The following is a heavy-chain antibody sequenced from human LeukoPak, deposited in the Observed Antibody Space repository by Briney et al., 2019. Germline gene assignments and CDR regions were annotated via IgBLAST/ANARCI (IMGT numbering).Heavy chain of an antibody. D-gene: IGHD2-15*01. CDR3: ARLLPWFIDY. J-gene: IGHJ4*02. Sequence: SETLSLTCTVSGGSISSYYWSWIRQPPGKGLEWIGCIYYSGSTNYNPSLKSRVTISVDTSKNQFSLKLSSVTAADTAVYYCARLLPWFIDYWGQGTLVTVSS. CDR2: IYYSGST. CDR1: GGSISSYY. V-gene: IGHV4-59*08.